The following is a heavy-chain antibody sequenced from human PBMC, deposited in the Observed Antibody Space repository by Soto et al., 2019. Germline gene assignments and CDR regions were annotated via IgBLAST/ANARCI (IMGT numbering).Heavy chain of an antibody. CDR1: GFSFRNHW. D-gene: IGHD3-10*01. Sequence: GGSLRLSCEASGFSFRNHWMTWVRQAPGRGLEWVANIKQDGTEKYYVDSVKGRFIISRDNARNSLYLQMNSLRAEDTAVYYCASRPYDVYYYGVFDYWGQGALVTVSS. V-gene: IGHV3-7*03. CDR2: IKQDGTEK. CDR3: ASRPYDVYYYGVFDY. J-gene: IGHJ4*02.